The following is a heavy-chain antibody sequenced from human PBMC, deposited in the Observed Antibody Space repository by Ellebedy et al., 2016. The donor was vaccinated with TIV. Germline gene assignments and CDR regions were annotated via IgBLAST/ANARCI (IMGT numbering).Heavy chain of an antibody. CDR3: ARLVGANNYYYGMDV. CDR2: IYPGDSDT. V-gene: IGHV5-51*01. J-gene: IGHJ6*02. Sequence: GESLKISXKGSGYSFTSYWIGWVRQMPGKGLEWMGIIYPGDSDTRYSPSFQGQVTISADKSISTAYLQWSSLKASDTAMYYCARLVGANNYYYGMDVWGQGTTVTVSS. D-gene: IGHD1-26*01. CDR1: GYSFTSYW.